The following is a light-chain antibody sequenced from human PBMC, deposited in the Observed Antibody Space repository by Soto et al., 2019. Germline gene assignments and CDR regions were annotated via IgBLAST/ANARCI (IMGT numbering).Light chain of an antibody. CDR2: GAS. CDR1: QSGSTN. CDR3: QQYNNWPPEIT. V-gene: IGKV3-15*01. J-gene: IGKJ4*01. Sequence: EIVMTQSPATLSVSPGERATLSCRARQSGSTNLAWYQQKPGQAPRLLIYGASTRATGIPARFSGSASGTEFTLTISSLQAEDFAVYYCQQYNNWPPEITFGGGTKVEIK.